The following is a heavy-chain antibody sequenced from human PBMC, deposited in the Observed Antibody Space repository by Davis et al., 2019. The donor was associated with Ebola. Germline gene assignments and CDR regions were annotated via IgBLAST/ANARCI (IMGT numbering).Heavy chain of an antibody. D-gene: IGHD5-12*01. CDR1: GFTFSGYW. V-gene: IGHV3-74*01. J-gene: IGHJ4*02. CDR3: ARVPIVATIRADY. CDR2: IKSDGSSI. Sequence: GESLKISCAASGFTFSGYWMHWVRQAAGKGLVWVSRIKSDGSSISYADSVKGRFTISRDNAKNTLYLQMNSLRDEDTAVYYCARVPIVATIRADYWGQGTLVTVSS.